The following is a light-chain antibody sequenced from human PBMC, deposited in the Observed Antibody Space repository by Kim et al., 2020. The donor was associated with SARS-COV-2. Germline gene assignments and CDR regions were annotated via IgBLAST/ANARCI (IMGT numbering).Light chain of an antibody. Sequence: EIVLTQSPGTLSLSPGERATFSCRASQSISSTYLAWYQHKSGQSPRLLIYAASNRAPGIPDRFSGSGSGTDFTLTISRLEPEDFAVYSGQHFGSSRYTFGKGTKLEI. CDR1: QSISSTY. V-gene: IGKV3-20*01. J-gene: IGKJ2*01. CDR2: AAS. CDR3: QHFGSSRYT.